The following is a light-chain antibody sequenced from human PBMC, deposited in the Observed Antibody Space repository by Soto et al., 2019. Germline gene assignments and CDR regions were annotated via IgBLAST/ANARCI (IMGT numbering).Light chain of an antibody. V-gene: IGKV3-20*01. J-gene: IGKJ3*01. CDR2: TTS. CDR3: QQCGGSPLFS. CDR1: QSDTSSC. Sequence: EIVFTQSPGTLSLSPGERATLTCTASQSDTSSCLAGYQRKPGQAPRLLIHTTSIRSTAIPYRLSGSGSGTDFPLTISRLEPEDIAVYYCQQCGGSPLFSFGPGTKVDIK.